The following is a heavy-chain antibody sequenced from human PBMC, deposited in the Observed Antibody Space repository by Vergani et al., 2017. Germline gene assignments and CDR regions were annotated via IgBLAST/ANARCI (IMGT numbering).Heavy chain of an antibody. V-gene: IGHV4-34*01. CDR2: IDHTGRP. CDR1: GGSFTSYH. CDR3: ARVNTETNVHLYYYYYTDV. D-gene: IGHD4-11*01. J-gene: IGHJ6*03. Sequence: QVQLQQWGGGLLKPSETLSLTCVVNGGSFTSYHWTWIRQSPGEGLEWVGDIDHTGRPDYNPSLKSRLTMSVDKSRNQFSLTLNSVTATDTAIYFCARVNTETNVHLYYYYYTDVWGQATAVTVS.